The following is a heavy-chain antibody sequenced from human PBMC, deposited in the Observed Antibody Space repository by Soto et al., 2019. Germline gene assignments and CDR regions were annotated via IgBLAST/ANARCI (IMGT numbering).Heavy chain of an antibody. J-gene: IGHJ6*02. D-gene: IGHD6-13*01. Sequence: ASVKVSCKASGYTFTSYYMHWVRQAPGQGLEWMGIINPSGGSTSYAQKFQGRVTMTRDTSTSTVYMELSSLRSEDTAVYYCATPKYSSKVSIYSGMDVWGQGTTVTFSS. CDR3: ATPKYSSKVSIYSGMDV. CDR1: GYTFTSYY. V-gene: IGHV1-46*01. CDR2: INPSGGST.